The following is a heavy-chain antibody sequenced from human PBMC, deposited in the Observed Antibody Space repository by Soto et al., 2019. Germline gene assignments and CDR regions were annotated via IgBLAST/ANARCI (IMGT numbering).Heavy chain of an antibody. CDR1: GGSISSYY. J-gene: IGHJ4*02. D-gene: IGHD4-17*01. CDR2: IYYSGST. CDR3: ATMGTPVTGLYYFDY. V-gene: IGHV4-59*01. Sequence: SETLSLTCTVSGGSISSYYWSWIRQPPGKGLEWIGYIYYSGSTNYNPSLKSRVTISVDTSKNQFSLKLSSVTAADTAVYYCATMGTPVTGLYYFDYWGQGTLVTV.